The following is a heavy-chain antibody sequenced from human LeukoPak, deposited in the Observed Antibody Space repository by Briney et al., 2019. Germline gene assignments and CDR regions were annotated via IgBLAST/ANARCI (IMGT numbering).Heavy chain of an antibody. CDR2: IYSGGST. V-gene: IGHV3-66*01. Sequence: GGSLRLSCAASGFTVSSNYMTWVRQAPGRGLEWVSVIYSGGSTYYTDSVKGRFTISKDNSKNTLYLQMNNLRAEDTAVYYCATARGVFDIWGQGTMVTVSS. D-gene: IGHD2-15*01. J-gene: IGHJ3*02. CDR3: ATARGVFDI. CDR1: GFTVSSNY.